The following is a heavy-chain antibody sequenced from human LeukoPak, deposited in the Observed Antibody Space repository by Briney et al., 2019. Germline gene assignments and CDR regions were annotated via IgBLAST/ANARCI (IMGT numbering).Heavy chain of an antibody. Sequence: GVSVRLFGVRNVFTASSYGMHWVRHAPGKSLESMACIRYDGSNKYYADSVKGRFTISRDNSKNTLYLPMNSLRAEDTAVYYCAKEIVGATRDDYWGQGTLVTVSS. CDR3: AKEIVGATRDDY. CDR2: IRYDGSNK. CDR1: VFTASSYG. D-gene: IGHD1-26*01. J-gene: IGHJ4*02. V-gene: IGHV3-30*02.